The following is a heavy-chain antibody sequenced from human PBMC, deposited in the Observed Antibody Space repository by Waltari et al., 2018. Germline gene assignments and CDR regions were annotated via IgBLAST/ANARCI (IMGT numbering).Heavy chain of an antibody. V-gene: IGHV4-59*11. J-gene: IGHJ6*02. D-gene: IGHD3-16*02. CDR1: GGSISSHY. Sequence: QVQLQESGPGLVKPSETLSLTCTVSGGSISSHYWSWIRQPPGKGLEWIGYIYYSGSTNYNPSLKSRVTISVDTSKNQFSRKLSSVTAADTAVYYCARDRGDYIWGSYRRYGMDVWGQGTTVTVSS. CDR2: IYYSGST. CDR3: ARDRGDYIWGSYRRYGMDV.